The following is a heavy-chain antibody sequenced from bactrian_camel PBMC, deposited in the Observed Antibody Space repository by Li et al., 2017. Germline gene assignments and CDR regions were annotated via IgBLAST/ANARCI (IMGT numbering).Heavy chain of an antibody. Sequence: HVQLVESGGDLVQPGGSLRLSCATSGVTFSNTSMNWVRQAPGRGLGWVSGISSGDVSTYYADSVKGRFTISQDNAKNEVYLQMNSLKSEDTAVYYCAARSLACRGFTSRLYTYWGQGTQVTVS. CDR2: ISSGDVST. CDR1: GVTFSNTS. J-gene: IGHJ4*01. CDR3: AARSLACRGFTSRLYTY. V-gene: IGHV3S1*01. D-gene: IGHD1*01.